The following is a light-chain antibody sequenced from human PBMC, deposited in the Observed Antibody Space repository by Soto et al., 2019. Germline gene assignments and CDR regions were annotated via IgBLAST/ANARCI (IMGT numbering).Light chain of an antibody. CDR3: SSYTRSSTLV. Sequence: QSVLTQPASVSGSPGQSITISCTGTSSDVGGYNYVSWYQQHPGKAPKLMIYEVSNRPSGVSNRFSGSKSGNTASLTISGLQAEAGADYYCSSYTRSSTLVFGGGTKLTVL. V-gene: IGLV2-14*01. CDR2: EVS. CDR1: SSDVGGYNY. J-gene: IGLJ3*02.